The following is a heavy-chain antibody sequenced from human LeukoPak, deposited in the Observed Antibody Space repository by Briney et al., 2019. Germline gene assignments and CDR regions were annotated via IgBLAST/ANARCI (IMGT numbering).Heavy chain of an antibody. CDR2: ISAYNGNT. CDR3: ARVRGNDLGDYWRSDY. V-gene: IGHV1-18*01. D-gene: IGHD4-17*01. J-gene: IGHJ4*02. CDR1: GYTFTSYG. Sequence: ASVKVSCKASGYTFTSYGISWVRQAPGQGLEWMGWISAYNGNTNYAQKLQGRVTMTTDTSTSTAYMELRSLRSDDTAVYYCARVRGNDLGDYWRSDYWGQGTLVTVSS.